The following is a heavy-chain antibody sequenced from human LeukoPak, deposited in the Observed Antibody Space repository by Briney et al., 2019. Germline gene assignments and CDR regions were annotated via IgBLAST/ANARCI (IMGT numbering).Heavy chain of an antibody. CDR1: RFSLSSSRLAVS. Sequence: ESLPTPVKPPEPLTLTCTFSRFSLSSSRLAVSVGWIRQPPGKAVEWVAILSWDDDKPYSPSLKSRITITSYTSKTQVVLTMTNMDTVDTATYYCAHLAYCGGDCPTPGSDAFYILGQGTMVTVS. J-gene: IGHJ3*02. CDR3: AHLAYCGGDCPTPGSDAFYI. CDR2: LSWDDDK. V-gene: IGHV2-5*02. D-gene: IGHD2-21*02.